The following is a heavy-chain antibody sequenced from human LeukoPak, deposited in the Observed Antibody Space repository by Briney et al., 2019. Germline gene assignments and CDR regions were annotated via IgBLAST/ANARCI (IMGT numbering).Heavy chain of an antibody. Sequence: SETLSLTCTVSGGSIRRSSYYWGWIRQPPGTGLEWIGSMYYSGSTYYNPSLKSRVTISVDTSKNQFSLKLSSVTAADTAVYYCARVVTIFGVASPLFDYWGQGTLVTVSS. D-gene: IGHD3-3*01. V-gene: IGHV4-39*07. CDR1: GGSIRRSSYY. J-gene: IGHJ4*02. CDR3: ARVVTIFGVASPLFDY. CDR2: MYYSGST.